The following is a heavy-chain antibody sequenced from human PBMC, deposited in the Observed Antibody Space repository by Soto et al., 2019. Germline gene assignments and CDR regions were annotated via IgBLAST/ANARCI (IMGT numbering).Heavy chain of an antibody. D-gene: IGHD3-3*01. J-gene: IGHJ6*03. CDR1: GGSISSGGYY. CDR3: ARAPTRDYDFWSGLYYMDV. Sequence: SETLSLTCTFSGGSISSGGYYWSWIRQHPGKGLEWIGYIYYSGSTYYNPSLKSRVTISVDTSKNQFSLKLSSVTAADTAVYYCARAPTRDYDFWSGLYYMDVWGKGTTVTVSS. CDR2: IYYSGST. V-gene: IGHV4-31*03.